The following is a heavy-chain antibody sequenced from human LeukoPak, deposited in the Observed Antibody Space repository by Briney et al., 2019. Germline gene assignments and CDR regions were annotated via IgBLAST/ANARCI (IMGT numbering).Heavy chain of an antibody. CDR1: GYTLSVLP. V-gene: IGHV1-24*01. D-gene: IGHD2-2*02. CDR3: ATRTVPTAIHSAFDI. CDR2: YEPEDGET. J-gene: IGHJ3*02. Sequence: ASVKVSCKSSGYTLSVLPIHWARHAPGKGLECMGGYEPEDGETFYTQEFQGRVTMTEDISTDTAYMELSGLRSDDTAMYYCATRTVPTAIHSAFDIWGQGTMVTVSS.